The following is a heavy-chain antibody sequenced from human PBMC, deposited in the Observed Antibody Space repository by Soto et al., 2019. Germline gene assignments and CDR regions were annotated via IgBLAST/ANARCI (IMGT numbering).Heavy chain of an antibody. CDR2: INAGNGNT. V-gene: IGHV1-3*01. D-gene: IGHD6-13*01. J-gene: IGHJ5*02. Sequence: VKVSCKASGYTFTSYAMHWVRQAPGQRLEWMGWINAGNGNTKYSQKFQGRVTITRDTSASTAYMELSSLRSEDTAVYYCARSSSWFNWFDPWGQGTLVTVSS. CDR1: GYTFTSYA. CDR3: ARSSSWFNWFDP.